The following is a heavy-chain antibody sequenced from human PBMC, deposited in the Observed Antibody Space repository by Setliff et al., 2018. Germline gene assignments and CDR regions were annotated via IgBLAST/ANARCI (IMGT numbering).Heavy chain of an antibody. V-gene: IGHV4-38-2*02. D-gene: IGHD6-19*01. CDR2: VYHNGAT. J-gene: IGHJ4*02. CDR1: GYAVTTGYY. CDR3: ARDSYGYSSGWVFGY. Sequence: SETLSLTCSVSGYAVTTGYYWGWIRQAPGTGLQWIGSVYHNGATYYNPPLKSRVTISVDTSKNQFSLKLSSVTAADTAVYYCARDSYGYSSGWVFGYWGQGTLVTVSS.